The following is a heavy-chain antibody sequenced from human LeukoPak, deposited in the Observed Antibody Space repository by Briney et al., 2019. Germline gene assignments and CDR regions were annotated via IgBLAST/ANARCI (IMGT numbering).Heavy chain of an antibody. Sequence: GESLKISCKGSGYSFTSYWIGWVRQMPGKGLEWMGIIYPADSETRYSPSFQGQATISADKSISTAYLQWSSLKASDTAMYYCARLIVGATKYFDYWGQGTLVTVSS. D-gene: IGHD1-26*01. CDR2: IYPADSET. CDR3: ARLIVGATKYFDY. CDR1: GYSFTSYW. J-gene: IGHJ4*02. V-gene: IGHV5-51*01.